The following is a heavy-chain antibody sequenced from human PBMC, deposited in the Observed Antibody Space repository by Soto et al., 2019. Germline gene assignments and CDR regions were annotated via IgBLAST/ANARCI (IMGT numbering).Heavy chain of an antibody. V-gene: IGHV3-9*01. Sequence: GGSLRLSCAASGFTFDDYAMHWVRQAPGKGLEWVSGISWNSGSIGYADSVKGRFTISRDNAKNSLYLQMNSLRAEDTALYYCAKDTKKDIVVVPAAMVYYYYGMDVWGQGTTVTVSS. CDR2: ISWNSGSI. D-gene: IGHD2-2*01. CDR1: GFTFDDYA. CDR3: AKDTKKDIVVVPAAMVYYYYGMDV. J-gene: IGHJ6*02.